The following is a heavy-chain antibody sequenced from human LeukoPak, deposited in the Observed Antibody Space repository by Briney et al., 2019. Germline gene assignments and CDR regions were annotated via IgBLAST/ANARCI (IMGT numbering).Heavy chain of an antibody. CDR2: INHSGST. V-gene: IGHV4-34*01. CDR3: ARGRASCGGAACRDFQH. Sequence: PSETLSLTCAVYGGSFSGYYWTWIRQPPGKGMEWIAEINHSGSTNYTPSLKSRVTISVDTSKNQFSLNRSSVTAADTAVYYCARGRASCGGAACRDFQHWGQGTLVTVSS. CDR1: GGSFSGYY. J-gene: IGHJ1*01. D-gene: IGHD2-21*01.